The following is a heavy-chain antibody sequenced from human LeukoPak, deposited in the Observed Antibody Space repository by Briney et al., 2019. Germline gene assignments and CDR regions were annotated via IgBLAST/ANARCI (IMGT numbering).Heavy chain of an antibody. CDR1: GFSFSKYW. D-gene: IGHD3-9*01. V-gene: IGHV3-74*01. CDR3: ARDFDMGITPGDDFDF. CDR2: IKEDGTYA. J-gene: IGHJ4*02. Sequence: GGSLRLSCAASGFSFSKYWMHWVRQTPGEGLVWVARIKEDGTYASYADSVKGRFTISRDNARNTVFLQMNSLRAEDTAVYYCARDFDMGITPGDDFDFWGQGTLVTVSS.